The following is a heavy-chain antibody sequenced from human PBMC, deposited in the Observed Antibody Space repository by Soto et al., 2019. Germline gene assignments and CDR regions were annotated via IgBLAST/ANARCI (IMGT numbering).Heavy chain of an antibody. CDR2: IGVYNGKT. V-gene: IGHV1-18*04. CDR1: GYTFTKYG. Sequence: QEQLVQSGGEVKKPGASVRVSCKSSGYTFTKYGITWVRQAPGQGLEWMGWIGVYNGKTNYARKLQGKVIMTADTSASTPNMALRSLISDDTAIYYCARARYCHSPSCYNHYSYGMDIWGQGTTVSVSS. CDR3: ARARYCHSPSCYNHYSYGMDI. D-gene: IGHD2-2*02. J-gene: IGHJ6*02.